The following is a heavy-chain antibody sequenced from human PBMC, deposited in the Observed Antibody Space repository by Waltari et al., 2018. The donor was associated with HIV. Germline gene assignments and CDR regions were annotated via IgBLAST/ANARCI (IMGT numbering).Heavy chain of an antibody. Sequence: QLQLQESGPGLVKPSETLSLTCTVSGGSISSSSYYWGWIRQPPGKGLEWIGGIYYSVSTYYNPSLKSRVTISVDTSKNQFSLKLSSVTAADTAVYYCAIADYYDSSGYLGWGQVTLVTVSS. J-gene: IGHJ4*02. V-gene: IGHV4-39*01. CDR1: GGSISSSSYY. CDR3: AIADYYDSSGYLG. CDR2: IYYSVST. D-gene: IGHD3-22*01.